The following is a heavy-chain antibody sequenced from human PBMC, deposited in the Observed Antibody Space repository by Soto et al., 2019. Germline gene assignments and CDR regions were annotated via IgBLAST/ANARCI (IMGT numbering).Heavy chain of an antibody. CDR2: IYWDDDK. CDR1: GFSLTTYDMG. J-gene: IGHJ4*02. CDR3: APAGDYDVLSFDL. Sequence: QITLKESGPTLVRPAQTLTLTCDFSGFSLTTYDMGVAWIRQPPGKALEWLALIYWDDDKRYSPSLKNRLAISKDTSRNQVVLTITNMDPVDTATYFCAPAGDYDVLSFDLWGPGTLVTVSS. V-gene: IGHV2-5*02. D-gene: IGHD4-17*01.